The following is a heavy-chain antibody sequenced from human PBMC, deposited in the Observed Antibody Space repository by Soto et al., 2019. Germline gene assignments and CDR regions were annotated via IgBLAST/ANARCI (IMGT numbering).Heavy chain of an antibody. V-gene: IGHV1-24*01. J-gene: IGHJ6*02. CDR3: ARGSGASSSFWYYYGMDV. CDR2: FDPEDGET. CDR1: GYTLTELS. Sequence: ASVKVSCKVSGYTLTELSMHWVRQAPGKGLEWMGGFDPEDGETIYAQKFQGRVTMTEDTSTDTAYMELSSLRSEDTAVYYCARGSGASSSFWYYYGMDVWGQGTTVTVSS. D-gene: IGHD6-6*01.